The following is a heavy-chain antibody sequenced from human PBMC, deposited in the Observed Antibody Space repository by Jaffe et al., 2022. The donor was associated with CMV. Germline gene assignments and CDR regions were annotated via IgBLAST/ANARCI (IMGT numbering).Heavy chain of an antibody. Sequence: QVTLRESGPALVKPTQTLTLTCTFSGFSLSTSGMCVSWIRQPPGKALEWLARIDWDDDKYYSTSLKTRLTISKDTSKNQVVLTMTNMDPVDTATYYCARIRTGGYYYYYMDVWGKGTTVTVSS. V-gene: IGHV2-70*15. CDR3: ARIRTGGYYYYYMDV. CDR2: IDWDDDK. J-gene: IGHJ6*03. D-gene: IGHD3-10*01. CDR1: GFSLSTSGMC.